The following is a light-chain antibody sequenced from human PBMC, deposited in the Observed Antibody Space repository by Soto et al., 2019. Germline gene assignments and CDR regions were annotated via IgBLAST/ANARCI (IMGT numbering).Light chain of an antibody. CDR1: NSDVGAYNY. Sequence: QSVLSQPASVSGSPGQSIAVSCTGTNSDVGAYNYVSWYQQYPGKAPKLMIYDVIHRPSGVSDRFSGSKSGNTASLTISGLQAEDEADYYCSSYTSTSTVVFGGGTKLTVL. J-gene: IGLJ3*02. CDR2: DVI. CDR3: SSYTSTSTVV. V-gene: IGLV2-14*01.